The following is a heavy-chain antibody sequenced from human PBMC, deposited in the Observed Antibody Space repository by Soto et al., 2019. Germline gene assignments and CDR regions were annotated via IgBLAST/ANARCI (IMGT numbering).Heavy chain of an antibody. V-gene: IGHV1-58*01. J-gene: IGHJ4*02. CDR2: IVVGSGNT. CDR3: AAFPLPHSVSYYYFDY. D-gene: IGHD1-26*01. Sequence: SVKVSCKASGFTFTSSVVQWVRQARGQRLEWIGWIVVGSGNTNYAQNFQERVTITRDMSTSTAYMELSSLGSEDTAVYYCAAFPLPHSVSYYYFDYWGQGTLVTVSS. CDR1: GFTFTSSV.